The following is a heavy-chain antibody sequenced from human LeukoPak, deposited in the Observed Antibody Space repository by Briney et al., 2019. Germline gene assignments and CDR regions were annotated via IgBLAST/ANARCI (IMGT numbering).Heavy chain of an antibody. V-gene: IGHV4-59*08. J-gene: IGHJ4*02. Sequence: SETLSLTCTVSGGSISSYYWSWIRQPPGKGLEWIGDIYYSGSTNYNPSLKSRVTISVDTSKNRFSLRLSSVTAADTAVYYSARLASGSYGPLTPFDYWGQGTLVTVSS. CDR3: ARLASGSYGPLTPFDY. CDR1: GGSISSYY. D-gene: IGHD1-26*01. CDR2: IYYSGST.